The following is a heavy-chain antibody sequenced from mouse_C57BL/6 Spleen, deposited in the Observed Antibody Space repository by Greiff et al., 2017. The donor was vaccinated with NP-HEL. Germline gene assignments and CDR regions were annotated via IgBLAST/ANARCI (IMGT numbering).Heavy chain of an antibody. CDR1: GFTFSNYW. V-gene: IGHV6-3*01. CDR3: TAIYYYGSLDY. J-gene: IGHJ2*01. CDR2: IRLKSDNYAT. Sequence: EVQVVESGGGLVQPGGSMKLSCVASGFTFSNYWMNWVRQSPEKGLEWGAQIRLKSDNYATHYAESVKGRFTISRDDSKSSVYLQMNNLRAEDTGIYYCTAIYYYGSLDYWGQGTTLTVSS. D-gene: IGHD1-1*01.